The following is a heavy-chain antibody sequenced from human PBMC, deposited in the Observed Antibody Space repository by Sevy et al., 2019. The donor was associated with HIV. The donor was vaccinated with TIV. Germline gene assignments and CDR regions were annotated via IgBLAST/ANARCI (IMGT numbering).Heavy chain of an antibody. CDR2: ISGSGDNS. D-gene: IGHD3-22*01. J-gene: IGHJ4*02. CDR3: AKGDFYCVSSGYYLFDY. V-gene: IGHV3-23*01. CDR1: GFTFSGYA. Sequence: GGSLRLSCAASGFTFSGYAMSWVRQAPGKGLEWVSGISGSGDNSYYADSVKGRFTISRDNSKNTLYLQMNILRAEDTAVYYCAKGDFYCVSSGYYLFDYWGQGTLVTVSS.